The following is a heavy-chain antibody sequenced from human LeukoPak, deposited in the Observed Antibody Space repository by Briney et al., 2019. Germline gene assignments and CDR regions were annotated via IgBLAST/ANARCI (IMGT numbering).Heavy chain of an antibody. J-gene: IGHJ6*02. Sequence: GRSLRLSCAASGFTFSSYGMHWVRQAPGKGREWVTVISYDGSSEYYADSVKGRFTISRDNAKNSLYLQMNSLRDEDTAVYYCARAYCSGGSCSYGLDVWGQGTTVTVSS. CDR1: GFTFSSYG. V-gene: IGHV3-30*03. CDR2: ISYDGSSE. CDR3: ARAYCSGGSCSYGLDV. D-gene: IGHD2-15*01.